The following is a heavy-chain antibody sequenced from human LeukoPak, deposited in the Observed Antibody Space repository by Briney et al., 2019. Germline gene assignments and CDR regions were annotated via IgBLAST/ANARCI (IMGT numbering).Heavy chain of an antibody. J-gene: IGHJ4*02. CDR2: INGDGSTT. Sequence: PGGSLRLSCAASGFTVSSNYMSWVRQAPGKGLVWVSYINGDGSTTNYADSVKGRLTISRDNAKNTLYLQMNSLRAEDTAVYYCATGSGSYYDSWGLGTLVTVSS. V-gene: IGHV3-74*01. D-gene: IGHD3-10*01. CDR3: ATGSGSYYDS. CDR1: GFTVSSNY.